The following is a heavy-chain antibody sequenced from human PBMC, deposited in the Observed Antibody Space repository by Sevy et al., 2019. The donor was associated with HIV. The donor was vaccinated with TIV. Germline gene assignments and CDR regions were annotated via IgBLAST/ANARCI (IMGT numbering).Heavy chain of an antibody. V-gene: IGHV5-51*01. Sequence: GESLKISCKGSGYSFPSYWIGWVRQMPGKGLGWMGIFYPGDSDTRYSRSFQGQVTISADKSIGTAYLQWSRLKASDTAMYYCARHGFIEVSSSAYYYYYMDVWGKGTTVTVSS. D-gene: IGHD6-6*01. CDR3: ARHGFIEVSSSAYYYYYMDV. CDR2: FYPGDSDT. J-gene: IGHJ6*03. CDR1: GYSFPSYW.